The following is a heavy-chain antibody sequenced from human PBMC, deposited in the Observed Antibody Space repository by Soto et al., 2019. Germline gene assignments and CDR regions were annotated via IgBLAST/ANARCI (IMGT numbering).Heavy chain of an antibody. CDR2: IWYDGSHK. CDR1: GFTFTSYA. V-gene: IGHV3-33*01. D-gene: IGHD2-2*01. J-gene: IGHJ4*02. Sequence: QVQLVESGGGVVQPGRSLRLSCAASGFTFTSYAMHWVRQAPGKGLEWVAVIWYDGSHKCYADSVKGRFTISRDNSKNTLYLQMSSLRAEDTAVYYCTSELGGSTEFDYWGQGTLVTVSS. CDR3: TSELGGSTEFDY.